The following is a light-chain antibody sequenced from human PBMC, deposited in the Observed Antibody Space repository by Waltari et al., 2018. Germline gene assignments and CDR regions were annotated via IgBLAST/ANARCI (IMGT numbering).Light chain of an antibody. CDR2: GAS. Sequence: EIVMTQSPATLSVSPGERATLSCRASQSVSYNLAWYQQKPAQAPRLLIYGASTRATGIPARFSGSGSGTEFTLTISSLQSEDLAIYYCQQYENWPPLTFGGGTKVEIK. V-gene: IGKV3-15*01. CDR3: QQYENWPPLT. J-gene: IGKJ4*01. CDR1: QSVSYN.